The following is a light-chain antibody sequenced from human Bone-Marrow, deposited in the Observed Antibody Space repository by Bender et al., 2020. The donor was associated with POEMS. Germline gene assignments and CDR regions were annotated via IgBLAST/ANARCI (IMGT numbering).Light chain of an antibody. Sequence: QSALTQPHSVSGSPGQSVTISCTGTSSDVGVYNYVSWYLQHPGKAPELILYDVSTRPSGVPDRFSGSKSGNTASLTISGLQAEDEADYYCCSYGGTKSFVLFGGGTKLTVL. CDR3: CSYGGTKSFVL. CDR1: SSDVGVYNY. J-gene: IGLJ3*02. V-gene: IGLV2-11*01. CDR2: DVS.